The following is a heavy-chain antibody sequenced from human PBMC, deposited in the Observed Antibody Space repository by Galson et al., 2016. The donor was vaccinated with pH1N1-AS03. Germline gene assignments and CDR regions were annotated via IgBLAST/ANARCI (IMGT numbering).Heavy chain of an antibody. CDR3: ASVSLAYCSSTSCFRFDP. V-gene: IGHV4-31*03. J-gene: IGHJ5*02. CDR1: GGSISSGNYF. D-gene: IGHD2-2*01. Sequence: TLSLTCTVSGGSISSGNYFWNWIRQHPGKGLEWIGLTYDSGNTFYNPSLKSRVSISVDTSKNQFSLKSNSVTAADTAVYYCASVSLAYCSSTSCFRFDPWGQGTLVTVSS. CDR2: TYDSGNT.